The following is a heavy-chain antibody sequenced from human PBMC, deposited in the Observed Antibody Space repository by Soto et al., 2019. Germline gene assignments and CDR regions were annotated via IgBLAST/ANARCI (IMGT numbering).Heavy chain of an antibody. CDR3: ARAIAFGGVIVFDY. D-gene: IGHD3-16*02. J-gene: IGHJ4*02. Sequence: QVQLQESGPGLVKPSQTLSLTCTVSGDSSSSGTYYWSWIRQHPGKGREWIGYIDYSGNTYYYNPSLKSRVSISVDTSKNQFSLKLSSVTAADTAVYYCARAIAFGGVIVFDYWGQGTLITVSS. V-gene: IGHV4-31*03. CDR2: IDYSGNTY. CDR1: GDSSSSGTYY.